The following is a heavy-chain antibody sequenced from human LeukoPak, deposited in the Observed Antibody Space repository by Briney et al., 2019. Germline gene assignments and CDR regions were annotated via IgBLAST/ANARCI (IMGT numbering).Heavy chain of an antibody. V-gene: IGHV3-33*01. CDR3: AREYYYDRSGYPQE. CDR1: GFTFSSYG. D-gene: IGHD3-22*01. J-gene: IGHJ4*02. Sequence: GRSLRLSCAASGFTFSSYGMHWVRQAPGKGLEWVAVIWYDGSNKYYADSVKGRFTISRDNSKNTLYLQMNSLRAEDTAVYYCAREYYYDRSGYPQEWGQGTLVTVSS. CDR2: IWYDGSNK.